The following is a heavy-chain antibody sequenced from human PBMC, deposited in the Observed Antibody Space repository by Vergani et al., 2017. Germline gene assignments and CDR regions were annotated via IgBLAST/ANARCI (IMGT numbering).Heavy chain of an antibody. CDR1: GGSFSVYY. J-gene: IGHJ5*01. CDR3: ASCPRVVVVATRRHRSFDS. V-gene: IGHV4-34*01. Sequence: QVQLQQWGAGLLKPSATLSLTCAVYGGSFSVYYWSWIRQPPGKGLGWIGEINHSGSTNYNPSLKSRVTISVDTSKNQFSLQLSSVTAADTAVYYCASCPRVVVVATRRHRSFDSWGQGTLVTVSS. CDR2: INHSGST. D-gene: IGHD2-15*01.